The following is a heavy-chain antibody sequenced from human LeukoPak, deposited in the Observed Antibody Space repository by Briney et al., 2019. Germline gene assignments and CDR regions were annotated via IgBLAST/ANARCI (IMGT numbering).Heavy chain of an antibody. CDR3: AKDDAGGRYKH. CDR2: IYSDNT. D-gene: IGHD3-16*01. V-gene: IGHV3-53*01. CDR1: GFTVSSNS. J-gene: IGHJ1*01. Sequence: GGSLRLSCTVSGFTVSSNSMSWVRQAPGKGLEWVSFIYSDNTHYSDSVKGRFTISRDNSKNTVSLQMNSLRGEDTAVYYCAKDDAGGRYKHWGQGTLVTVSS.